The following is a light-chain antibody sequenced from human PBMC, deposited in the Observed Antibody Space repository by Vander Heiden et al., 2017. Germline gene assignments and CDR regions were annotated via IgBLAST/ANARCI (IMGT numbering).Light chain of an antibody. Sequence: EIVLTQSPGTLSLSPGERATLTCKASQSITSNYLAWYQQKPGQPPRLLVYGASTGAPGIPDRFSGSGYGTDFTLTITRLEPEDFAVYYCQQFDGSSVDTFGQGTRLDIK. V-gene: IGKV3-20*01. CDR2: GAS. CDR1: QSITSNY. J-gene: IGKJ5*01. CDR3: QQFDGSSVDT.